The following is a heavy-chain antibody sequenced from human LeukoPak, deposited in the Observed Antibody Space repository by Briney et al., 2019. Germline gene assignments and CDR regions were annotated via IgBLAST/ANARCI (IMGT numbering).Heavy chain of an antibody. CDR3: ARDEAPPLAAAGTQWFDP. V-gene: IGHV4-4*07. CDR2: IYTSGST. CDR1: GGSISSYY. Sequence: PSETLSLTCTVSGGSISSYYWSWIRQPAGKGLEWIGRIYTSGSTNYNPSLKSRVTMSVDTSKNQFSLKLSSVTAADTAVYYCARDEAPPLAAAGTQWFDPWGQGTLVTVSS. J-gene: IGHJ5*02. D-gene: IGHD6-13*01.